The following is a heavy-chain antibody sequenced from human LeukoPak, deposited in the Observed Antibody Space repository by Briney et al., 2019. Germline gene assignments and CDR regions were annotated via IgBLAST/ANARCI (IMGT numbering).Heavy chain of an antibody. CDR1: GYDFSKYG. Sequence: ASVTVSCKTSGYDFSKYGVSWVRQATGQGLEWMGWISGYTGNTNFAQKFQGRVIVTTDKTATTAYMELRGLRSDDTAIYYCARAYGHYDILTGYYPFDYWGQGTLVAVSS. J-gene: IGHJ4*02. V-gene: IGHV1-18*01. CDR3: ARAYGHYDILTGYYPFDY. D-gene: IGHD3-9*01. CDR2: ISGYTGNT.